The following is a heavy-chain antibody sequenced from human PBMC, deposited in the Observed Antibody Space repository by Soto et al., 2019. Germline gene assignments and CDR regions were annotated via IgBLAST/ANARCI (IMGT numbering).Heavy chain of an antibody. CDR1: GYTLTELS. Sequence: GASVKVSCKVSGYTLTELSMHWVRQAPGKGLEWMGGFDPEDGETIYAQKFQGRVTMTEDTSTDTAYMELSSLRSEDTAVYYCATALTRYSSSWYTPSFEIWGQGTMVTVSS. V-gene: IGHV1-24*01. CDR3: ATALTRYSSSWYTPSFEI. CDR2: FDPEDGET. J-gene: IGHJ3*02. D-gene: IGHD6-13*01.